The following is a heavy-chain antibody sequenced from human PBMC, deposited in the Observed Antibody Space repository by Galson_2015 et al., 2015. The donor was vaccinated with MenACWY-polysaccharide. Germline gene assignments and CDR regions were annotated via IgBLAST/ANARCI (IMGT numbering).Heavy chain of an antibody. CDR3: ARGGRAVSNRNWFDP. J-gene: IGHJ5*02. Sequence: CAISGDSVSTTSAAWNWIRQSPSRGLEWLGRTNYRSKGSNDYATSVKSRIVINADTSKNQFSLHLNSVTPEDTAVYYCARGGRAVSNRNWFDPWGQGTLVTVSS. CDR2: TNYRSKGSN. CDR1: GDSVSTTSAA. V-gene: IGHV6-1*01. D-gene: IGHD3-16*01.